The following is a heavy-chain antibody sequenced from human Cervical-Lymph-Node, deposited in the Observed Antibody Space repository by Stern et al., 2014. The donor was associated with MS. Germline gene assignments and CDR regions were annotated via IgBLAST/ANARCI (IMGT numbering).Heavy chain of an antibody. CDR1: GASVGGGDWY. D-gene: IGHD1-1*01. CDR2: IYYSGNT. CDR3: AGAIGKYELLESFDM. V-gene: IGHV4-30-4*01. J-gene: IGHJ3*02. Sequence: QVQLQESGPGLVKPSQTLSLACAVSGASVGGGDWYWSWIRQPPGKGLEWLGHIYYSGNTYYKPSLKSRLIISLDTSKNQFSLNLTSVTAADTAVYYCAGAIGKYELLESFDMWGQGTMVTVSS.